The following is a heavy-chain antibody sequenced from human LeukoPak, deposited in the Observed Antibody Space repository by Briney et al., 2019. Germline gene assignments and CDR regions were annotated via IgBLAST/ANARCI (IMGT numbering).Heavy chain of an antibody. V-gene: IGHV3-23*01. CDR1: GFMFSSFA. CDR2: VTGGGGST. D-gene: IGHD3-10*01. Sequence: GGSLRLSCAASGFMFSSFAMNWVRQAPGKGLEWLSAVTGGGGSTYYADSVKGRFTISRDNSRNTLYLQLNSLRAEDTALYFCAKDRPTYGSGSPIDFWGQGTRVTVSS. J-gene: IGHJ4*02. CDR3: AKDRPTYGSGSPIDF.